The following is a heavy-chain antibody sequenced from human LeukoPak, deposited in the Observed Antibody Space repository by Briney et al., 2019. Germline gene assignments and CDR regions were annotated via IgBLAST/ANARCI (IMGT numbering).Heavy chain of an antibody. V-gene: IGHV4-39*01. CDR1: GGSISSSNW. D-gene: IGHD1-26*01. J-gene: IGHJ4*02. CDR3: ARRFGPPLYSGSYSPFDY. Sequence: SETSSLTCTVSGGSISSSNWWSWVRQPPGKGLEWIGSIYYSGSTYYNPSLKSRVTISVDTSKNQFSLKLSSVTAADTAVYYCARRFGPPLYSGSYSPFDYWGQGTLVTVSS. CDR2: IYYSGST.